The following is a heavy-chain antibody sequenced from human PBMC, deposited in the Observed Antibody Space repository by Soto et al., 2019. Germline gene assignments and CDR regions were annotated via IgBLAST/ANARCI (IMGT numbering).Heavy chain of an antibody. Sequence: QVQLVQSGAEEKKPGASVKVSCKASGYTFTSYAMHWVRQAPGQRLEWMGWINAGNGNTKYSQKFQGRVTITRDTSASTAYMELISLRYEDTAVYYCAMSIVVVTALDYWGQGTLVTVSS. CDR1: GYTFTSYA. CDR3: AMSIVVVTALDY. V-gene: IGHV1-3*05. J-gene: IGHJ4*02. CDR2: INAGNGNT. D-gene: IGHD2-21*02.